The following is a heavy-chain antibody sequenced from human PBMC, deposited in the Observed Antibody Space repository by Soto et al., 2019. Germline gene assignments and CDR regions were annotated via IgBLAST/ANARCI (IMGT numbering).Heavy chain of an antibody. J-gene: IGHJ4*02. V-gene: IGHV1-46*01. CDR3: ARDLSVAYYDSLTGYYMGPLLFDY. Sequence: ASVKVSCKASGYTFTSYYMHWVRQAPGQGLEWMGIINPSGGSTSYAQKFQGRVTMTRDTSTSTVYMELSSLRSEDTAVYYCARDLSVAYYDSLTGYYMGPLLFDYWGQGTLVTVSS. CDR2: INPSGGST. CDR1: GYTFTSYY. D-gene: IGHD3-9*01.